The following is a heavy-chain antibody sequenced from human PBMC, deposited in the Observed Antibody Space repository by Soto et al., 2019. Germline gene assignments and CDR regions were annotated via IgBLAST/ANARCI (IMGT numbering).Heavy chain of an antibody. D-gene: IGHD1-26*01. Sequence: GGSLRLSCAASGLTFSSYAMSWVRQAPGKGLEWVSAISDSGRNTYYAASVKGRFTISKDTSKNTLYLQMNSLRVEDTAVYYCAKGIKWELPFDYWGQGTLVTVSS. V-gene: IGHV3-23*01. CDR3: AKGIKWELPFDY. J-gene: IGHJ4*02. CDR2: ISDSGRNT. CDR1: GLTFSSYA.